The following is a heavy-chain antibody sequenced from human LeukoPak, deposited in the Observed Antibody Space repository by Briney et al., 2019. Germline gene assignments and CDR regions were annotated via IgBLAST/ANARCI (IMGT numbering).Heavy chain of an antibody. CDR2: IIPILGIA. Sequence: ASVKVSCKASGGTLSSYAISWVRQAPGQGLEWMGRIIPILGIANYAQKFQGRVTITADKSTSTAYMELSSLRSEDTAVYYCARETDFWSGLYYYGMDVWGQGTTVTVSS. CDR1: GGTLSSYA. D-gene: IGHD3-3*01. CDR3: ARETDFWSGLYYYGMDV. V-gene: IGHV1-69*04. J-gene: IGHJ6*02.